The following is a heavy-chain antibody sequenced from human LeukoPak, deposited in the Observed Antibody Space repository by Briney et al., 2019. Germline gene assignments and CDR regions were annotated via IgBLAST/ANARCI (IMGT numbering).Heavy chain of an antibody. Sequence: ASAKVSCKLSGYTLTELSMHWVRQAPGKGREWMGGFDPEDGETIYAQKFQGRVTMTEDTSTDTAYMELSSLRSEDTAVYYCARGRGIAVAGTVSYWGQGTLVTVSS. CDR1: GYTLTELS. D-gene: IGHD6-19*01. CDR3: ARGRGIAVAGTVSY. CDR2: FDPEDGET. V-gene: IGHV1-24*01. J-gene: IGHJ4*02.